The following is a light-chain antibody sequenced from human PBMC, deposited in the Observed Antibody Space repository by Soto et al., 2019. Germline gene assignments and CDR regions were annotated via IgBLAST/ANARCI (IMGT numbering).Light chain of an antibody. Sequence: IVLTQSPSTMSLSPEESATLSCMAIQSVSSYLAWYQQKPGQAPRLLIYDASNRATAIPARFSGSWSGTDFALTISSLEPEDFAVYYCQQRRNWPSTFGGGTKVEIK. CDR2: DAS. J-gene: IGKJ4*01. V-gene: IGKV3-11*01. CDR1: QSVSSY. CDR3: QQRRNWPST.